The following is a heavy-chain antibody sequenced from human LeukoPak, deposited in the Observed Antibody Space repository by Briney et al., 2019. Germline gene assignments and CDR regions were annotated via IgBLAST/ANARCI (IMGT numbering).Heavy chain of an antibody. V-gene: IGHV3-23*01. CDR1: GFTFSSSA. CDR3: ASPPE. Sequence: QPGESLRLSCAASGFTFSSSAISWVRQAPGKGLEWVSAISGGGSTTYYADSVKGRFTISRDNAKNSLYLQMNSLRAEDTAVYYCASPPEWGQGTLVTVSS. CDR2: ISGGGSTT. J-gene: IGHJ4*02.